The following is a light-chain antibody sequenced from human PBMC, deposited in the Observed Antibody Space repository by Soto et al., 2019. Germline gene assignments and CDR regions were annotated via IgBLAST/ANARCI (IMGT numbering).Light chain of an antibody. J-gene: IGKJ1*01. Sequence: EILMTQSPVTLSVSPGERATLSCRASQSVSSNLAWYQQKPGQAPSLLIYGAFTRATGIPARFSGTGSGTEFTLTISSLQSEDFALYYCQQYNDWPLSFGLGTKVEI. CDR2: GAF. V-gene: IGKV3-15*01. CDR3: QQYNDWPLS. CDR1: QSVSSN.